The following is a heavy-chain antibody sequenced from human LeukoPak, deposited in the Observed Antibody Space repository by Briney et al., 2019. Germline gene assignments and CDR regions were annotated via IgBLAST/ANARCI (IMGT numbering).Heavy chain of an antibody. J-gene: IGHJ4*02. CDR3: VRGSKIRGVIPEGEFDY. Sequence: SETLSLTCTVSGGSISSSSYYWGWIRQPPGKGLEWVAVISYDGKRTYYADSVKGRFTLSRDDSQNTVYLQMNSLRDDDTALYYCVRGSKIRGVIPEGEFDYWGQGTLVTVSS. CDR1: GGSISSSSYY. CDR2: ISYDGKRT. V-gene: IGHV4-39*01. D-gene: IGHD3-10*01.